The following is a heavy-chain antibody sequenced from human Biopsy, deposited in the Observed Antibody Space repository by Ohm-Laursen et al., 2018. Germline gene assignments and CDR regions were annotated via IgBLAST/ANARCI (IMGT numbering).Heavy chain of an antibody. CDR2: IYYSGST. J-gene: IGHJ6*02. Sequence: GTLSLTCAVSGGSISSDYWSWIRQTPGKGLEWIGYIYYSGSTNYNPSLKSRVTISVDTSRNQFSLRLNSVTAADTAVYYCARATNSTGWPYYYFYGMDVWGQGTTVTVSS. CDR1: GGSISSDY. D-gene: IGHD2/OR15-2a*01. CDR3: ARATNSTGWPYYYFYGMDV. V-gene: IGHV4-59*01.